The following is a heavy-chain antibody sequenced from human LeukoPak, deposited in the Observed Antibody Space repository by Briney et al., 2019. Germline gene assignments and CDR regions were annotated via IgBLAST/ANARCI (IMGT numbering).Heavy chain of an antibody. D-gene: IGHD2-2*01. Sequence: GSLRLSCAASGFTVSSNYMSWIRQPPGKGLEWIGEINHSGSTNYNPSLKSRVTISVDTSKNQFSLKLSSVTAADTAVYYCARVPHCSSTSCYRRIVDYWGQETLVTVSS. CDR3: ARVPHCSSTSCYRRIVDY. CDR1: GFTVSSNY. J-gene: IGHJ4*02. CDR2: INHSGST. V-gene: IGHV4-34*01.